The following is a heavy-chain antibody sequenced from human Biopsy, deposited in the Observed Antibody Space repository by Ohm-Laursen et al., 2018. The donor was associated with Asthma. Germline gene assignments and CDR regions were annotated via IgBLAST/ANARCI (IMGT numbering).Heavy chain of an antibody. D-gene: IGHD6-6*01. V-gene: IGHV4-39*02. J-gene: IGHJ2*01. CDR2: IYYSGRT. CDR3: ARAVSSSSYWYFDL. CDR1: GAYIGTPDYH. Sequence: GTLSLTCAVSGAYIGTPDYHWSWIRQSPGKGLEWIGSIYYSGRTYYNPSLESRVTISADTSKNPFSLKLTSVTAADTAVYYCARAVSSSSYWYFDLWGRGDLVTVSS.